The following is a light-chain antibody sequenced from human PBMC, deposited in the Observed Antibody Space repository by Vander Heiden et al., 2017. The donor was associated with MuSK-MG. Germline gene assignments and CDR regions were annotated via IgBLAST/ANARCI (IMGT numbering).Light chain of an antibody. J-gene: IGKJ1*01. Sequence: DIQMTEAPSPSSAPVEDTVTITCRARHGISSYLNWYQQKPGKAPKLLIYDASSLESGVPSRFSGSGSGTDFTLTISRLQPEDFATYYCQQCDSTPWTFGQGTKVEIK. CDR2: DAS. V-gene: IGKV1-39*01. CDR1: HGISSY. CDR3: QQCDSTPWT.